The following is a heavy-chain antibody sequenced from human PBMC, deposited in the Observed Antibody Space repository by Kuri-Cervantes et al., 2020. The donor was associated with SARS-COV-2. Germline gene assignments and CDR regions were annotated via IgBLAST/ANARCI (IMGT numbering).Heavy chain of an antibody. D-gene: IGHD5-24*01. CDR3: ARSGPGAISREDGALDI. CDR1: GFTFSNYA. J-gene: IGHJ3*02. V-gene: IGHV3-23*01. CDR2: TSGSGGDT. Sequence: GGSLRLSCVASGFTFSNYALTWVRQAPGKGLEWVSATSGSGGDTYYADSVKGRFTISRDSSKNTVYLQMNSLRADDTAVYYCARSGPGAISREDGALDIWGQGTMVTVSS.